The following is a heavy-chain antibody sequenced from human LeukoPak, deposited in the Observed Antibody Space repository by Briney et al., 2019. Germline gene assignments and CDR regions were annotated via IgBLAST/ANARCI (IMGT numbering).Heavy chain of an antibody. J-gene: IGHJ4*02. CDR1: GGTFSSYA. CDR2: IIPILGIA. D-gene: IGHD6-19*01. V-gene: IGHV1-69*04. CDR3: ARKDDPAGNFDY. Sequence: GASVKVSCKASGGTFSSYAISWVRQAPGQGLEWMGRIIPILGIANYAQKFQGRVTITADKSTSTAYIELSSLRSEDTAVYYCARKDDPAGNFDYWGQGTLVTVSS.